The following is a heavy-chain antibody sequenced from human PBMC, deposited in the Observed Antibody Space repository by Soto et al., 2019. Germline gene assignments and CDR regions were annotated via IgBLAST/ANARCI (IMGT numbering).Heavy chain of an antibody. D-gene: IGHD1-1*01. Sequence: SVKVSCKASGYTFTFRYLHWVRQAPGQALEWMGWITPFKSDTNYAQKFQDRVTITRDRSVSTAYMELSNLRPDDTAMYYCARSPFAGSDAFDIWGQGTMVTVSS. CDR2: ITPFKSDT. CDR3: ARSPFAGSDAFDI. J-gene: IGHJ3*02. CDR1: GYTFTFRY. V-gene: IGHV1-45*02.